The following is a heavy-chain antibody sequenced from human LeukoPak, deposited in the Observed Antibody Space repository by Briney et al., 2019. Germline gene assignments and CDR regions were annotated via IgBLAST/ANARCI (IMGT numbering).Heavy chain of an antibody. CDR1: GFTVSSNY. V-gene: IGHV3-66*01. D-gene: IGHD2-2*03. CDR3: AREIGYCSSTSCQYYFDY. CDR2: IYSGGST. J-gene: IGHJ4*02. Sequence: GGSLRLSCAASGFTVSSNYMSWARQAPGKGLEWVSVIYSGGSTYYADSVKGRFTISRDNSKNTLYLQMNSLRAEDTAVYYCAREIGYCSSTSCQYYFDYWGQGTLVTVSS.